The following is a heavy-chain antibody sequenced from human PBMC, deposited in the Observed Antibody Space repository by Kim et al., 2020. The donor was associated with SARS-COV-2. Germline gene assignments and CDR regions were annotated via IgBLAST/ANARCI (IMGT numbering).Heavy chain of an antibody. J-gene: IGHJ6*02. V-gene: IGHV3-9*01. D-gene: IGHD2-8*01. CDR3: AKDRKMVLYGMDV. CDR1: GFTFDDYA. Sequence: GGSLRLSCAASGFTFDDYAMHWVRQAPGKGLEWVSGISWNSGSIGYADSVKGRFTISRDNAKNSLYLQMNSLRAEDTALYYCAKDRKMVLYGMDVWGQGTTVTVSS. CDR2: ISWNSGSI.